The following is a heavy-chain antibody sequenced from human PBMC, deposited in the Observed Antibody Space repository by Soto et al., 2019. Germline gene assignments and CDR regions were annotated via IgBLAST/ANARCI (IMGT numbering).Heavy chain of an antibody. D-gene: IGHD2-21*02. J-gene: IGHJ4*02. CDR1: GDTFTDYY. CDR3: ARGGHVVVVTAALDY. Sequence: QVQLVKSGAEVKKPGASVKVSCKASGDTFTDYYIHWVRQAPGQGLEWMGTVNPSGGHTTYAQHFLGRMTMTRDTYTCTLYMELTSLTSEDTAVYYCARGGHVVVVTAALDYWGQGTLVTVSS. V-gene: IGHV1-46*01. CDR2: VNPSGGHT.